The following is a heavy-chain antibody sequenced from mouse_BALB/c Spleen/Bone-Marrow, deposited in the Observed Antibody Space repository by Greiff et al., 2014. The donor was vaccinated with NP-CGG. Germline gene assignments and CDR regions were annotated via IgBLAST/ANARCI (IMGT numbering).Heavy chain of an antibody. CDR2: ISYSGST. Sequence: DVQLQESGPGLVKPSQSLSLTCIVTGYSITRDYAWNWIRQFPGNKLEWMGYISYSGSTTYNPSLEGRISITRDTSKNQFFLQLNSVTTEDTATYYCARSSSYDYDVGFAYWGQGTLVTVSA. CDR3: ARSSSYDYDVGFAY. CDR1: GYSITRDYA. V-gene: IGHV3-2*02. J-gene: IGHJ3*01. D-gene: IGHD2-4*01.